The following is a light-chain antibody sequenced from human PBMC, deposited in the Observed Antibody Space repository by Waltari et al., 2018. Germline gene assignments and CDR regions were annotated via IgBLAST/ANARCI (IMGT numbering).Light chain of an antibody. Sequence: QSVVTQPPSASGTPGQRVTISCSGGSSNIGSNPVNWYQQLPGTAPKLLIYNNDQRPSGVPDRFSGSKSGNSASLAISGLQSEDEADYYCAAWDDNLNGVVFGGGTKLSVL. CDR3: AAWDDNLNGVV. CDR2: NND. J-gene: IGLJ2*01. CDR1: SSNIGSNP. V-gene: IGLV1-44*01.